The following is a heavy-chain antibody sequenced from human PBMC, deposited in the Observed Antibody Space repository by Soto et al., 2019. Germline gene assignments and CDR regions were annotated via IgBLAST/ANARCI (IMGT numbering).Heavy chain of an antibody. CDR2: INAGNGNT. V-gene: IGHV1-3*01. CDR1: GYTFTSYA. D-gene: IGHD3-10*01. Sequence: GASVKVSCKASGYTFTSYAMHWVRQAPGQRLEWMGWINAGNGNTKYSQKFQGRVTITRDTSASTAYMELSSLRSEDTAVYYCARSGRFAELLEVGYYYYGMDVWGQGTTVTVSS. CDR3: ARSGRFAELLEVGYYYYGMDV. J-gene: IGHJ6*02.